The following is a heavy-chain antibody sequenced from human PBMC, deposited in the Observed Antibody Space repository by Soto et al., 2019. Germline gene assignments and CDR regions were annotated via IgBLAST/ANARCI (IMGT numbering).Heavy chain of an antibody. CDR2: IKSKTDGGTT. V-gene: IGHV3-15*01. CDR3: NTDYRPYYDFWSGPTPTSIYYYGMDV. CDR1: GFTFSNAW. Sequence: GGSLRLSCAASGFTFSNAWMSWVRQAPGKGLEWVGRIKSKTDGGTTDYAAPVKGRFTISRDDSKNTLYLQMNSLKTEDTAVYYCNTDYRPYYDFWSGPTPTSIYYYGMDVWDQGTTVTVSS. J-gene: IGHJ6*02. D-gene: IGHD3-3*01.